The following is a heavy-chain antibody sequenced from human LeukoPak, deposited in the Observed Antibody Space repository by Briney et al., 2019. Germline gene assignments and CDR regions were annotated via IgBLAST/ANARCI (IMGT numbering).Heavy chain of an antibody. D-gene: IGHD3-10*01. V-gene: IGHV1-24*01. CDR3: ATVLPPMGSYFFYAFDI. CDR1: GCTLTELS. CDR2: FDPEDGET. J-gene: IGHJ3*02. Sequence: ASVKVSCKVSGCTLTELSMHWVRQAPGKGLEWMGGFDPEDGETIYAQKFQGRVTMTEDTSTDTAYMELSSLRSEDTAVYYCATVLPPMGSYFFYAFDIWGQGTMVTVSS.